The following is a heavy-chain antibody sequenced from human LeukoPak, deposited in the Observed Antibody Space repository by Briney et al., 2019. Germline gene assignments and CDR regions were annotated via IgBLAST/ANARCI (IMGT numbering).Heavy chain of an antibody. V-gene: IGHV4-30-2*01. CDR1: GGSISSGGYY. J-gene: IGHJ4*02. CDR2: IYHSGST. D-gene: IGHD5-12*01. Sequence: SETLSLTCTVSGGSISSGGYYWSWIRQPPGKGLEWIGYIYHSGSTYYNPSLKSRVTISVDRSKNQFSLKLSSVTAADTAVYYCARHPARYSGYDGWGQGTLVTVSS. CDR3: ARHPARYSGYDG.